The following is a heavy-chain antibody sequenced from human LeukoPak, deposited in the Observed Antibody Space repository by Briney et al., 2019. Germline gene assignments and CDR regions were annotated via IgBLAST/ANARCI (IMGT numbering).Heavy chain of an antibody. CDR1: GFTFSSYA. V-gene: IGHV3-23*01. CDR2: ISGSGGST. CDR3: AKDLIAARPETFDY. J-gene: IGHJ4*02. Sequence: PGGSLRLSCVVSGFTFSSYAMSWVRQAPGKGLEWVSAISGSGGSTYYADSVKGRFTISRDNSKNTLYLQMNSLRAEDTAVYYCAKDLIAARPETFDYWGQGTLVTVSS. D-gene: IGHD6-6*01.